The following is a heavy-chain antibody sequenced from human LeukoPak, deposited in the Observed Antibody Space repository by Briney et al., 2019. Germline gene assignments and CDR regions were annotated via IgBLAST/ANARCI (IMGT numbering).Heavy chain of an antibody. Sequence: GGSLRLSCAASGCTFNNAMHWVRQAPGQGLEWVTLISSDGYNKYYTDSVKGRFTISRDNSKNTLYMQMSSLRAEDTAVYYCAKAPTPVVAATLFHHWGQGTLVTVS. CDR3: AKAPTPVVAATLFHH. J-gene: IGHJ1*01. V-gene: IGHV3-30*04. D-gene: IGHD2-15*01. CDR2: ISSDGYNK. CDR1: GCTFNNA.